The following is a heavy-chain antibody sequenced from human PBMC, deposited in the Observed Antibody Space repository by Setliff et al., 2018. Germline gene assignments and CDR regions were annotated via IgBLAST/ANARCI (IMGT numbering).Heavy chain of an antibody. CDR3: ARGLIVLPGPSGDMGYFDY. CDR1: GYTFSTYG. CDR2: ISAYNGNT. D-gene: IGHD2-8*01. V-gene: IGHV1-18*01. J-gene: IGHJ4*02. Sequence: ASVKVSCKDSGYTFSTYGISWVRQAPGQGLEWMGWISAYNGNTIYAQKFQGRVTMTRDTSTSTVYLELSSLRSEDTAVYYCARGLIVLPGPSGDMGYFDYWGQGTLVTVSS.